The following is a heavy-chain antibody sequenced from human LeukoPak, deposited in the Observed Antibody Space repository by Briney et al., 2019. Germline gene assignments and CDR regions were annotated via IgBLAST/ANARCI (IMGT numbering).Heavy chain of an antibody. J-gene: IGHJ4*02. CDR1: GFTVSDNY. D-gene: IGHD3-22*01. CDR2: LYSGGRT. V-gene: IGHV3-66*01. Sequence: PGGSLRLSCAASGFTVSDNYMSWVRQGLGRGLERVSVLYSGGRTNYADSVRGRFTISRDNSKNTLYLQMTSLRAEDTAVYYCASLMVITSVTRGFDYWGQGALVTVSS. CDR3: ASLMVITSVTRGFDY.